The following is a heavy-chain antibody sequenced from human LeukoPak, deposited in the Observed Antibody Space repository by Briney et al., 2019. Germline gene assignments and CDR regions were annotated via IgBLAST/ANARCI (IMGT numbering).Heavy chain of an antibody. CDR1: GGSISSYY. CDR2: IYYSGST. Sequence: SETLSLTCTVSGGSISSYYWSWIRQPPGNGRERIGYIYYSGSTNYNPSLKSRVTISVDTSKNQFSLKLSSVTAADTAVYYCARQEMMADAFDIWGQGTMVTVSS. J-gene: IGHJ3*02. V-gene: IGHV4-59*01. CDR3: ARQEMMADAFDI. D-gene: IGHD5-24*01.